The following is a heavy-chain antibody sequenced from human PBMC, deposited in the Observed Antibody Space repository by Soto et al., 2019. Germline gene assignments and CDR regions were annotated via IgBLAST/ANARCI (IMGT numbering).Heavy chain of an antibody. V-gene: IGHV3-21*01. CDR3: AREANTIYAPHGLDV. CDR1: GFTFDSYW. J-gene: IGHJ6*02. D-gene: IGHD3-3*01. Sequence: EVQLVESGGGFVQPGGSLRLSCAASGFTFDSYWMTWVRQAPGKGLEWLASLSSGSFYIFHADSIRGRFTISRDDAKNLLFLQMNSLTIEDTATYYCAREANTIYAPHGLDVWGQGTAVTVSS. CDR2: LSSGSFYI.